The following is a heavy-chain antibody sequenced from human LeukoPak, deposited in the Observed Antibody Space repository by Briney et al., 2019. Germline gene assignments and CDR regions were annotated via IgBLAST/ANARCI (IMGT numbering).Heavy chain of an antibody. CDR2: INPSGGST. J-gene: IGHJ5*02. V-gene: IGHV1-46*01. CDR1: GYTFTSYG. D-gene: IGHD4-23*01. Sequence: ASVKVSCKASGYTFTSYGISRVRQAPGQGLEWMGMINPSGGSTSYAQKFQGRVTMTRDTSTSTVYMELSSLRSEDPAVYYCARDPRDYCGNSLNWFDPWGQGALVTVSS. CDR3: ARDPRDYCGNSLNWFDP.